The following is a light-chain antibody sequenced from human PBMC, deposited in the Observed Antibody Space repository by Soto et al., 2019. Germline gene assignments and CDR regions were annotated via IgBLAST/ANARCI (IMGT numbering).Light chain of an antibody. CDR2: AAS. J-gene: IGKJ1*01. CDR3: QQYSNWWT. CDR1: QSVNRN. V-gene: IGKV3-15*01. Sequence: EIMMTQSPATLSVSPGERATLSCRASQSVNRNLAWYQQKPGQAPRLLIYAASTRATGIPARFSGSGSETEFTLTISSLQSEDFAIYYCQQYSNWWTFGQGTKVEIK.